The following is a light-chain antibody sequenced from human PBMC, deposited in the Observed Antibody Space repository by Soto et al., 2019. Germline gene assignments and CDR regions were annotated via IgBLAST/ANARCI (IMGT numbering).Light chain of an antibody. CDR1: QSVSSY. CDR2: DAS. V-gene: IGKV3-11*01. CDR3: QQRTNWPPKYT. Sequence: EIVLTQSPATLSLSPGERATLSCRASQSVSSYLAWYQQKPGQAPRLLIYDASNRATGIPARFSGSGSGTDFTLTINTREPEDFAVYYCQQRTNWPPKYTFGQGTKLEIK. J-gene: IGKJ2*01.